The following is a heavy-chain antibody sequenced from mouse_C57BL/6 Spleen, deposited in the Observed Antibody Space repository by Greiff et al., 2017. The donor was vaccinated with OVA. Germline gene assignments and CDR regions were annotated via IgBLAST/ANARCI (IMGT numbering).Heavy chain of an antibody. V-gene: IGHV1-55*01. Sequence: LQQPGAELVKPGASVKMSCKASGYTFTSYWITWVKQRPGQGLEWIGDIYPGSGSTNYNEKFKSKATLTVDTSSSTAYMQLSSLTSEDSAVYYCARDTTVVATRYFDYWGQGTTLTVSS. D-gene: IGHD1-1*01. CDR1: GYTFTSYW. CDR3: ARDTTVVATRYFDY. CDR2: IYPGSGST. J-gene: IGHJ2*01.